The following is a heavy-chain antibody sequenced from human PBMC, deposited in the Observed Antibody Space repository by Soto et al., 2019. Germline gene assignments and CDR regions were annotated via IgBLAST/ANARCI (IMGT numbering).Heavy chain of an antibody. CDR2: ISGSGGST. CDR1: GFTFNNYA. Sequence: GGSLRLSCGASGFTFNNYAMSWVRQAPGKGLEWVSSISGSGGSTYYADSVKGRFTISRDTSKNTMYLQMNRLTAEETAVYYCVKDKYVGGGDIVVVHYMGMDVWGQGTTVTVSS. J-gene: IGHJ6*02. CDR3: VKDKYVGGGDIVVVHYMGMDV. D-gene: IGHD2-2*01. V-gene: IGHV3-23*01.